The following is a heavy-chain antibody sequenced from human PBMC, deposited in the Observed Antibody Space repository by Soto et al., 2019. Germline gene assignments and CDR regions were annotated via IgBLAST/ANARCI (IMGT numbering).Heavy chain of an antibody. D-gene: IGHD3-22*01. J-gene: IGHJ4*02. CDR3: ASTRMIVAHFDY. V-gene: IGHV4-59*08. CDR2: IYYSGST. Sequence: QVQLQESGPGLVKPSETLSLTCTVSGGSISSYYWSWIRQPPGKGLEWIGYIYYSGSTNYNPSLKSRVTISVDTSKNQFSLKLSSVTAADTAVYYCASTRMIVAHFDYWGQGTLVPVSS. CDR1: GGSISSYY.